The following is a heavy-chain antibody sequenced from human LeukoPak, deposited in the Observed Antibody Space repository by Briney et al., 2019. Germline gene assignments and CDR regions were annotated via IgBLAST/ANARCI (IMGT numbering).Heavy chain of an antibody. CDR3: ARVANITTFGMDV. J-gene: IGHJ6*02. CDR2: IWFDGSKK. CDR1: GFTLSRYG. D-gene: IGHD3-9*01. V-gene: IGHV3-33*01. Sequence: GGSLRLSCAASGFTLSRYGMHWVPQAPGKGLEWVALIWFDGSKKYYADSVKSRFTLSRDNSKTTLYLQMNSLRVEDTAVYYCARVANITTFGMDVWGQGTTATVSS.